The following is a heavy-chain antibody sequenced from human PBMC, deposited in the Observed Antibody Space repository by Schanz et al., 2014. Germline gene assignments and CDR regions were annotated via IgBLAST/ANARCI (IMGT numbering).Heavy chain of an antibody. CDR1: GVTFSSYA. J-gene: IGHJ4*02. CDR3: ARPFLGYYGDLAY. D-gene: IGHD4-17*01. V-gene: IGHV3-33*08. CDR2: ISYDGSSK. Sequence: VQLVESGGGLVKPGGSLRLSCVASGVTFSSYAMSWVRQASGKGLEWVALISYDGSSKNHADSVQGRFTISRDNSKNALYLQMNSLSAEDTAVYFCARPFLGYYGDLAYWGQGTLLTVSA.